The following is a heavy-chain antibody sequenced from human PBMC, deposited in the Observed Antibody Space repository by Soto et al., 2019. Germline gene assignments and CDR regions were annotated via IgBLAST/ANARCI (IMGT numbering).Heavy chain of an antibody. Sequence: SETLSLTCTVSGGSISSYYWSWIRQPPGKGLEWIGYIYYSGSTNYNPSLKSRVTISVDTSKNQFSLKLSSVTAADTAVYYCATTYSSGWNYYYYGMDVWGQGTTVTVSS. V-gene: IGHV4-59*01. CDR1: GGSISSYY. D-gene: IGHD6-19*01. CDR3: ATTYSSGWNYYYYGMDV. CDR2: IYYSGST. J-gene: IGHJ6*02.